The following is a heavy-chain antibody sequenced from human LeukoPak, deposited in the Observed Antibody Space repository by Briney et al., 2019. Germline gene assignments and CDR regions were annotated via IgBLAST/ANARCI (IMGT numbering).Heavy chain of an antibody. CDR1: GFTFSSYS. V-gene: IGHV3-21*01. Sequence: GGSLRLSCAASGFTFSSYSMNWVRQAPGKRLEWVSSISSSSSYIYYADSVKGRFTISRDNAKNSLYLQMNSLRAEDTAVYYRARLWKYYYDSSGFDYWGQGTLVTVSS. J-gene: IGHJ4*02. CDR3: ARLWKYYYDSSGFDY. D-gene: IGHD3-22*01. CDR2: ISSSSSYI.